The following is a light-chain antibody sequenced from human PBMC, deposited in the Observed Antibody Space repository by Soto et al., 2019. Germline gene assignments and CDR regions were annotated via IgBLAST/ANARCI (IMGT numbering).Light chain of an antibody. J-gene: IGKJ5*01. CDR3: QQYGSLIT. Sequence: EIVLTQSPGTPSLSPGERATLSCRASQSLYNNYLAWHQQKPGQAPRLLIYGAFSRATDIPDRFSGSGSGTDSTLTINRLEPEDSAVYYCQQYGSLITFGQGTRLEIK. V-gene: IGKV3-20*01. CDR1: QSLYNNY. CDR2: GAF.